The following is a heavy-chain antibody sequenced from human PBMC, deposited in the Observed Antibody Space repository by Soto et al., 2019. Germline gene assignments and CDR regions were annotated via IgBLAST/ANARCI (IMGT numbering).Heavy chain of an antibody. V-gene: IGHV1-69*04. CDR3: AREGVAPYYYYGMDV. CDR2: IIPILGIA. CDR1: GSTFSSYT. Sequence: SVKVSRKASGSTFSSYTISLGRQAPGQGLEWMGRIIPILGIANYAQKFQGRVTITADKSTSTAYMELSSLRSEDTAVYYCAREGVAPYYYYGMDVWGQGTPVTVSS. D-gene: IGHD5-12*01. J-gene: IGHJ6*02.